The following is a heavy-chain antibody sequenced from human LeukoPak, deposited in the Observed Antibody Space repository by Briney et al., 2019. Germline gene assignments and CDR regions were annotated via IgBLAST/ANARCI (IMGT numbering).Heavy chain of an antibody. CDR3: ARHKATLDY. J-gene: IGHJ4*02. Sequence: SETLSLTCTVSGGSISSGDDSWAWIRQPPGKGLEWIGYISYSGNTNYNPSLRSRLTISADTSKNQFSLKLSSVTAADTAVYYCARHKATLDYWGQGSLVTVSS. CDR2: ISYSGNT. CDR1: GGSISSGDDS. V-gene: IGHV4-61*05.